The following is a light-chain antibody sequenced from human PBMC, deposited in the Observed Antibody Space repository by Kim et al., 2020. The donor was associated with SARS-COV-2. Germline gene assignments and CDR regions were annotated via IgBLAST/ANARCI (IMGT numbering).Light chain of an antibody. CDR3: QQYYNWPPVT. V-gene: IGKV3-15*01. CDR2: GVS. CDR1: QSVSSK. J-gene: IGKJ4*01. Sequence: EIVMTQSPATLSVSPGESATLSCRASQSVSSKLAWYQHKPGQAPRLLIYGVSTRATGVPARFSGSGSGTEFTLTISSLQSEDFAVYYCQQYYNWPPVTFGGGTKVDIK.